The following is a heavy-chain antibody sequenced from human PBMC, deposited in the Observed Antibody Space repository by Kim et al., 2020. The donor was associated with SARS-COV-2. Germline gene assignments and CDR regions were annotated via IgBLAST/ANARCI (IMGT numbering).Heavy chain of an antibody. CDR2: IYYSGST. CDR1: GGSISIGGYY. D-gene: IGHD4-17*01. J-gene: IGHJ5*02. CDR3: ARARTDYGDYIYWFDP. V-gene: IGHV4-31*03. Sequence: SETLSHTCTVSGGSISIGGYYWSWIRQHPGKGLEWIGYIYYSGSTYYNPSLKSRVTISVDTSKNQFSLKLSSVTAADTAVYYCARARTDYGDYIYWFDPWGQGTLVTVSS.